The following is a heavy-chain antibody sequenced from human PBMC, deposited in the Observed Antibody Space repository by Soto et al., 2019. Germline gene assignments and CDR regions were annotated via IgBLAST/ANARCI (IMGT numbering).Heavy chain of an antibody. CDR1: GFTFSSYA. CDR2: ISYDGSNK. CDR3: ARERLRYNWNDFPYYYYGMDV. Sequence: QVQLVESGGGVVQPGRSLRLSCAASGFTFSSYAMHWVRQAPGKGLERVAVISYDGSNKYYADSVKGRFTISRDNTKNTLYLQMNSLRAEDTAVYYCARERLRYNWNDFPYYYYGMDVWGQGTTVTVSS. V-gene: IGHV3-30-3*01. J-gene: IGHJ6*02. D-gene: IGHD1-1*01.